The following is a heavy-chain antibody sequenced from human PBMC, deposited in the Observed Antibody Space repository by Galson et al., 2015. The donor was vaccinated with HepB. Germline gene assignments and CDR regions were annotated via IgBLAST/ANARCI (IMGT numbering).Heavy chain of an antibody. CDR2: IIPIFGTA. V-gene: IGHV1-69*13. D-gene: IGHD2-15*01. J-gene: IGHJ4*02. CDR3: ARDMGYCSGGSCYSEGGY. Sequence: SVKVSCKASGGTFSSYAISWVRQAPGQGLEWMGGIIPIFGTANYAQKFQGRVTITADESTSTAYMELSSLRSEDTAVYYCARDMGYCSGGSCYSEGGYWGQGTLVTVSS. CDR1: GGTFSSYA.